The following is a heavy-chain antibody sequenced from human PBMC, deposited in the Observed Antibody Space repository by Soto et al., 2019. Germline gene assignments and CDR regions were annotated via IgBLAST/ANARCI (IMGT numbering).Heavy chain of an antibody. D-gene: IGHD2-2*01. V-gene: IGHV4-34*01. CDR1: GGSFSGYY. CDR3: ARGGMVVVPAALRRFDP. J-gene: IGHJ5*02. Sequence: PSETLSLTCAVYGGSFSGYYWSWIRQPPGKGLEWIGEINHSGSTNYNPSLKSRVTISVDTSKNQFSLKLSSVTAADTAVYYCARGGMVVVPAALRRFDPWGQGTLVTVSS. CDR2: INHSGST.